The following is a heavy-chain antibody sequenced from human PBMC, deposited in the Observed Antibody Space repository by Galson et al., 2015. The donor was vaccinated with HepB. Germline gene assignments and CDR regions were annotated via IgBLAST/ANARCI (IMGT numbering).Heavy chain of an antibody. CDR3: AKGDTTEATNFDY. CDR2: ISWNSGSI. D-gene: IGHD5-12*01. J-gene: IGHJ4*02. V-gene: IGHV3-9*01. Sequence: SLRLSCAASGFTFDDYAMHWVRQAPGKGLEWVSGISWNSGSIGYADSVEGRFTISRDNAKNSLYLQMNSLRAEDTALYYCAKGDTTEATNFDYWGQGTLVTVSS. CDR1: GFTFDDYA.